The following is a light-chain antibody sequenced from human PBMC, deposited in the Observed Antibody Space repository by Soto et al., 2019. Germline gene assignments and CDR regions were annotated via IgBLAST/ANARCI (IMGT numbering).Light chain of an antibody. CDR2: TDH. J-gene: IGLJ2*01. CDR3: QSYDTSLGDVV. Sequence: QSVLTQPPSVSGAPGQRVTISCTGSSANIGAGYDVHWYRQVPGTAPKLLIYTDHNRPSGIPDRFSGSKSATSASLVITGRQVEDEADYYGQSYDTSLGDVVFGGGTKVTVL. V-gene: IGLV1-40*01. CDR1: SANIGAGYD.